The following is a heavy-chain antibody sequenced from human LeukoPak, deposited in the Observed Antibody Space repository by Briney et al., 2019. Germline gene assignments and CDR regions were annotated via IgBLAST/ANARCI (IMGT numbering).Heavy chain of an antibody. CDR1: GFTFDDYA. V-gene: IGHV3-7*01. CDR2: IKQDGSEK. J-gene: IGHJ4*02. Sequence: GSLRLSCTVSGFTFDDYAMHWVRQAPGKGLEWVANIKQDGSEKYYVDSVKGRFTISRDNAKNSLYLQMNSLRAEDTAVYYCARVGGAARDWGQGTLVTVSS. CDR3: ARVGGAARD. D-gene: IGHD6-6*01.